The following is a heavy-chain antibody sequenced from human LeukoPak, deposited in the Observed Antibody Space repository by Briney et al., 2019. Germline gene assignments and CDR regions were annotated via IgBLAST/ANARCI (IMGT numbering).Heavy chain of an antibody. D-gene: IGHD6-13*01. J-gene: IGHJ3*02. CDR3: AKDEAAAGTHLDAFDI. V-gene: IGHV3-30*18. CDR2: ISYDGSNK. Sequence: PGRSLRLSCAASGFTFSSYGMHWVRQAPGKGLEWVAVISYDGSNKYYADSVKGRFTISRDNSKNTLYLQMNSLRVEDTAVYYCAKDEAAAGTHLDAFDIWGQGTMVTVSS. CDR1: GFTFSSYG.